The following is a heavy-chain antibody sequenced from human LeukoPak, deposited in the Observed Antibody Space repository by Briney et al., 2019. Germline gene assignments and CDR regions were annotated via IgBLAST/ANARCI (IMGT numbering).Heavy chain of an antibody. CDR2: IYYSGST. CDR1: GGSISSGDYY. Sequence: SETLSLTCTVSGGSISSGDYYWSWIRQPPGKGLEWIGYIYYSGSTYYNPSLKSRVTISVDTSKNQFSLKLSSVTAADTAVYYCARDTAVAGGGHFDYWGQGTLVTVSS. D-gene: IGHD6-19*01. J-gene: IGHJ4*02. V-gene: IGHV4-30-4*01. CDR3: ARDTAVAGGGHFDY.